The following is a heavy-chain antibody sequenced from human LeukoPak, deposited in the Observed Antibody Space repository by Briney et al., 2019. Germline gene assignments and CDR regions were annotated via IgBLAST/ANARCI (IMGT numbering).Heavy chain of an antibody. J-gene: IGHJ4*02. CDR3: ARLVTLLDFDY. CDR1: GFTFSSYS. Sequence: GGSLRLSCAASGFTFSSYSMNWVRQAPGKGLGWVSYISSSSTIYYADSVKGRFTISRDNAKNSLYLQMNSLRAEDTAVYYCARLVTLLDFDYWGQGTLVTVSS. V-gene: IGHV3-48*01. D-gene: IGHD4-23*01. CDR2: ISSSSTI.